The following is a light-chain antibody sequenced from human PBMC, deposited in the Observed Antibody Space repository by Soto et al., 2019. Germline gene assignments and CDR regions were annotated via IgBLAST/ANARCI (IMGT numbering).Light chain of an antibody. Sequence: IVLTQSPDSLAVSLGERATINCKSSQSVLYSSNNKNYLAWYQQKPGQPPKLLIYWASTRESGVPDRFSGSGSGTDFTLTISSLQAEDVAVYYCQQYYSNPLTFGQGTKVEIK. CDR2: WAS. J-gene: IGKJ1*01. V-gene: IGKV4-1*01. CDR3: QQYYSNPLT. CDR1: QSVLYSSNNKNY.